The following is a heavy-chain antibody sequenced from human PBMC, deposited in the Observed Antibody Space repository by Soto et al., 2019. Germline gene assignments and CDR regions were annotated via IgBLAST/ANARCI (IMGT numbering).Heavy chain of an antibody. J-gene: IGHJ4*02. V-gene: IGHV2-5*01. D-gene: IGHD1-26*01. CDR3: AHRQYTKGWELLDY. Sequence: QITLKESGPTLVKPTQTLTLTCTFSGFSLSTSGVGVGWIRQPPGKALEWLALIYWNDDKRYSPSLKSRLTITNDTSKNQVVLTMTNMDPVDTATYYCAHRQYTKGWELLDYWGQGTLVTVSS. CDR2: IYWNDDK. CDR1: GFSLSTSGVG.